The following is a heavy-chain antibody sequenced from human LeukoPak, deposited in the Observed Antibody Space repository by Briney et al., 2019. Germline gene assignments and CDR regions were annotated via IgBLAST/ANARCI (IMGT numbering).Heavy chain of an antibody. CDR1: GGSISSYY. J-gene: IGHJ3*02. V-gene: IGHV4-59*01. Sequence: PSETLSLTCTVSGGSISSYYWSWIRQPPGKGLEWIGYIYYSGSTNYNPSFKSRVTISVDTSKNQFSLKLSSVTATDTAVYYCARDSSGSYQLAEENAFDIWGQGTMVTVSS. CDR2: IYYSGST. CDR3: ARDSSGSYQLAEENAFDI. D-gene: IGHD1-26*01.